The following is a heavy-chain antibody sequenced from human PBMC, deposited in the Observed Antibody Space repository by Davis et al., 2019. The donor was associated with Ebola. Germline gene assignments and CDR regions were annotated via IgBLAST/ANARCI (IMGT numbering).Heavy chain of an antibody. CDR1: GFTFSSYS. CDR2: ISSSSSYI. V-gene: IGHV3-21*01. J-gene: IGHJ4*02. Sequence: GGSLRLSCAASGFTFSSYSMNWVRQAPGKGLEWVSSISSSSSYIYYADSVKGRFTISRDNAKNSLYLQMNSLRAEDTAVYYCARAPPLYSSGWYLPYWGQGTLVTVSS. CDR3: ARAPPLYSSGWYLPY. D-gene: IGHD6-19*01.